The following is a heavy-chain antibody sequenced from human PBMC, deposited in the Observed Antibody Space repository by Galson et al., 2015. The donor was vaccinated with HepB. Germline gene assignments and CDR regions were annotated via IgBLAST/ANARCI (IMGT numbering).Heavy chain of an antibody. V-gene: IGHV5-51*01. CDR3: TRSAGAYGSRSYFSF. Sequence: QSGAEVKKPGESLKISCQGSGYSFSGYWIAWVRQMPGKGLEWMGIIYPADSDTRYSPSFHGQVTISADKSISTAYLQWSSLKASDTAMYYCTRSAGAYGSRSYFSFWGQGTLVTVSS. J-gene: IGHJ4*02. D-gene: IGHD3-10*01. CDR2: IYPADSDT. CDR1: GYSFSGYW.